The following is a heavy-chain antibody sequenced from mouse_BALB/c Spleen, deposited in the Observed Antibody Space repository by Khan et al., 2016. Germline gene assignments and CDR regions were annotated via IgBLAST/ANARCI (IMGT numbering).Heavy chain of an antibody. CDR2: IYPGDGDT. CDR1: GFAFSSYW. V-gene: IGHV1-80*01. Sequence: QVQLQQSGAELVRPGSSVKISCKASGFAFSSYWMNWVKQRPGQGLEWFGQIYPGDGDTNYNGKFKGKATLTADKSSSTAYMQLSSLTSEDSAVYFCARGTPFANWGQGTLVTVSA. J-gene: IGHJ3*01. CDR3: ARGTPFAN. D-gene: IGHD2-14*01.